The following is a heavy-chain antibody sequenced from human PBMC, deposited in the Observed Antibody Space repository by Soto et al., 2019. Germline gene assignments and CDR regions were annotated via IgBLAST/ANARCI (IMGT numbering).Heavy chain of an antibody. D-gene: IGHD6-19*01. CDR2: ISGSGGST. J-gene: IGHJ6*03. V-gene: IGHV3-23*01. CDR1: GFTFSSYA. Sequence: GGSLRLSCAASGFTFSSYAMSWVRQAPGKGLEWVSAISGSGGSTYYADSVKGRFTISRDNSKNTLYLQMNSLRAEDTAVYYCAKRALGVAVAWTYYMDVWGKGTTVTVSS. CDR3: AKRALGVAVAWTYYMDV.